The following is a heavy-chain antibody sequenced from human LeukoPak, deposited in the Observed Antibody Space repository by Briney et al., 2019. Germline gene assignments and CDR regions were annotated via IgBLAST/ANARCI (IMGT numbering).Heavy chain of an antibody. D-gene: IGHD5-24*01. CDR1: GGSISSSTYS. Sequence: PSETLSLTCTVSGGSISSSTYSWTWIRQPPGKGLEWIGSIHYDGNTYYKPSLKSRVTISVDMSKIQFSLRLSSATAADMATYYCARHSLNNYGSYYWGQGTLVTVSS. V-gene: IGHV4-39*01. CDR2: IHYDGNT. J-gene: IGHJ4*02. CDR3: ARHSLNNYGSYY.